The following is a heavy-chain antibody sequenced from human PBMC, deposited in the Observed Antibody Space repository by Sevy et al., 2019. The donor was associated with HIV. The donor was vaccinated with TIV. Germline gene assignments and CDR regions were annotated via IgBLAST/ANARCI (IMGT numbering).Heavy chain of an antibody. J-gene: IGHJ6*03. Sequence: ASVKVSCKGSGYTFTCYGISWVRQAPGQGLEWMGWISAYNGNRNYAQMLQGRVTMTTDTSTSTAYMELRSLRSDDTAVYYCARVGWVLPAAISNYMDVWGKGTTVTVSS. D-gene: IGHD2-2*01. CDR1: GYTFTCYG. CDR2: ISAYNGNR. V-gene: IGHV1-18*01. CDR3: ARVGWVLPAAISNYMDV.